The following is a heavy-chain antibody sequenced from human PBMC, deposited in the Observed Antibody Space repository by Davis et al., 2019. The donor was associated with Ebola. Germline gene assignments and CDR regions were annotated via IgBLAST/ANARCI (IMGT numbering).Heavy chain of an antibody. CDR2: INPHNGNA. Sequence: ASVKVSCKASGYTFTNYGITWVRQAPGQGLEWMGWINPHNGNANYAQNVQGRVIMTSDTATTTAYMEVGSLRSDDTAVYYCTRAQFPTTSDHWGQGTLVTVSS. J-gene: IGHJ4*02. D-gene: IGHD1-1*01. CDR3: TRAQFPTTSDH. CDR1: GYTFTNYG. V-gene: IGHV1-18*04.